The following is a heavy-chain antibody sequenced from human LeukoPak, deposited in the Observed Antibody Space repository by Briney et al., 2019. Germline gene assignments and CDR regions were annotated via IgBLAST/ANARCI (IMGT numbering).Heavy chain of an antibody. J-gene: IGHJ4*02. CDR2: ISGSGGST. Sequence: GGPLRLSCAASGFTFSSYAMSWVRQAPGKGLEWVSAISGSGGSTYYADSVKGRFTISRDNSKNTLYLQMNSLRAEDTAVYYCAKGKWFGELFSYYFDYWGQGTLVTVSS. D-gene: IGHD3-10*01. CDR3: AKGKWFGELFSYYFDY. V-gene: IGHV3-23*01. CDR1: GFTFSSYA.